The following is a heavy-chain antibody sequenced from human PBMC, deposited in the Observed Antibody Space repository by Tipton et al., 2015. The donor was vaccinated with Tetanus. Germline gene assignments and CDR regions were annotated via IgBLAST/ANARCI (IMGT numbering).Heavy chain of an antibody. Sequence: TLSLTCTVSGDSVSGYYWSWIRQPPGKGLEWIGYVYYTGSTNHNPSLKSRVTISMDRSKNQISLQLTSVTAADTAVYYCARIHDFLSGHFDFWGQGTLVAVSS. J-gene: IGHJ4*02. CDR2: VYYTGST. V-gene: IGHV4-59*02. CDR3: ARIHDFLSGHFDF. D-gene: IGHD3-3*01. CDR1: GDSVSGYY.